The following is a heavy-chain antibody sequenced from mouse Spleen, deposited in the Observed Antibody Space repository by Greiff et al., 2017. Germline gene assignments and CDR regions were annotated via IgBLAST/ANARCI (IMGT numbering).Heavy chain of an antibody. J-gene: IGHJ3*01. D-gene: IGHD2-12*01. CDR1: GFTFSSYA. Sequence: DVMLVESGGGLVKPGGSLKLSCAASGFTFSSYAMSWVRQTPEKRLEWVATISSGGSYTYYPDSVKGRFTISRDNAKNTLYLQMSSLRSEDTAMYYCARHKRSYDEVWFAYWGQGTLVTVSA. V-gene: IGHV5-9-3*01. CDR2: ISSGGSYT. CDR3: ARHKRSYDEVWFAY.